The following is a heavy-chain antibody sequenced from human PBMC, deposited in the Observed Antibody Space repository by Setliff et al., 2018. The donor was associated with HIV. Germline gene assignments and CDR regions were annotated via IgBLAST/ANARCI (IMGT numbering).Heavy chain of an antibody. D-gene: IGHD2-15*01. Sequence: SETLSLTCTVSGDSISTYCWIWIRQPPGKGLEWIGEINHSGNTTYNPSLKSRVTISVDTSKNHFSLKLSSVTAADTAVYYCARRAANGLFDYWGQGTLVTVSS. CDR3: ARRAANGLFDY. CDR1: GDSISTYC. CDR2: INHSGNT. V-gene: IGHV4-59*08. J-gene: IGHJ4*02.